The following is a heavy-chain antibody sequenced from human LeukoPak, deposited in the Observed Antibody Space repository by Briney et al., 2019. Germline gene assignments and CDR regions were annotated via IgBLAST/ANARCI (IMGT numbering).Heavy chain of an antibody. CDR1: GFTFTNAW. CDR3: TTGAWIQLWLADY. D-gene: IGHD5-18*01. CDR2: IKSKTDGGTA. V-gene: IGHV3-15*01. J-gene: IGHJ4*02. Sequence: GGSLRLSCAASGFTFTNAWMTWVRQAPGQGLEWVGLIKSKTDGGTADYAAPVKGRFTISRDDSKTTLYLQMNSLKAEDTAVYYCTTGAWIQLWLADYWGRGTLVTVSS.